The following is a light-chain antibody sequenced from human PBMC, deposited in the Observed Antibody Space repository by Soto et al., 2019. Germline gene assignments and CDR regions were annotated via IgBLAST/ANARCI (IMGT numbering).Light chain of an antibody. CDR2: DAS. CDR3: QQRSNSPIT. Sequence: EIVLTQSPATLSLSPGERATLSCRASQSVSSYLAWYQQKPGQAPRLLIYDASNRATGSPARFSGSGSGTDFTLTISSLEPEDFAVYYCQQRSNSPITFGQGTRLEIK. J-gene: IGKJ5*01. V-gene: IGKV3-11*01. CDR1: QSVSSY.